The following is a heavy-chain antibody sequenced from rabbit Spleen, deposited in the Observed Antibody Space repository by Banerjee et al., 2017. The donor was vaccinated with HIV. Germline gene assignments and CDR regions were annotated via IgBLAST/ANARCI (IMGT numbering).Heavy chain of an antibody. J-gene: IGHJ6*01. Sequence: QSLEESGGDLVKPGTSLTLTCTASGFSFSSSDYMCWVRQAPGEGLEWIACIYTGSGGSTYYASWARGRFTISKTSSTTVTLQMTSLTAADTATYFCARDTGSSFSSYGMDLWGPGTLVTVS. CDR1: GFSFSSSDY. CDR3: ARDTGSSFSSYGMDL. V-gene: IGHV1S40*01. CDR2: IYTGSGGST. D-gene: IGHD8-1*01.